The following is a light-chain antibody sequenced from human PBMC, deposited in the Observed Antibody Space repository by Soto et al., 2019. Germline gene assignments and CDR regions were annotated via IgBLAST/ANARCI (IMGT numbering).Light chain of an antibody. CDR1: SSDVGGYNY. Sequence: QSALTQPASVSGSPGQSITISCTGTSSDVGGYNYVSWYQQHPGKAPKRMIYDVSNRPSGVPNRFSGSKSGNTASLTISGLQAEDEAEYYGSAYTSSSTLAVFGGGTKVTVL. V-gene: IGLV2-14*01. CDR2: DVS. CDR3: SAYTSSSTLAV. J-gene: IGLJ2*01.